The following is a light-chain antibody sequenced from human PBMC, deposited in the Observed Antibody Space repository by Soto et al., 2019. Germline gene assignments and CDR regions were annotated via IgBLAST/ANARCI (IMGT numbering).Light chain of an antibody. CDR1: NIGSKS. V-gene: IGLV3-21*04. CDR2: YDS. J-gene: IGLJ2*01. CDR3: QVWDSSSDHRGV. Sequence: SYELTQPPSVSVAPGKTARITCGGNNIGSKSVHWYQQKPGQAPVLVIYYDSDRPSGIPERFSGSNSGNTATLPISRVEAGDQADYYCQVWDSSSDHRGVFGGGTKDTVL.